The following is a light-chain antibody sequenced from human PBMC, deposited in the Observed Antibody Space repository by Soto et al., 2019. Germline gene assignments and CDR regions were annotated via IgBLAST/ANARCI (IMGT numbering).Light chain of an antibody. CDR3: SSYTSSSTPV. CDR2: EVS. V-gene: IGLV2-14*01. J-gene: IGLJ3*02. CDR1: SSDVGGYNY. Sequence: QSALTQPASVSGSPGQSITISCTGTSSDVGGYNYVSWYQQHPGKAPKLMIYEVSNRPSGVSNRFSGSKSGNTASLTISGLQAEDEADYYCSSYTSSSTPVFGGGTKVPS.